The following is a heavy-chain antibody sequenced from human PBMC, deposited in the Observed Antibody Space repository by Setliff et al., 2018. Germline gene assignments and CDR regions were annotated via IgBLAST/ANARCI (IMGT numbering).Heavy chain of an antibody. D-gene: IGHD3-10*01. CDR3: ARHEFAGGYYGSVTYRHFDY. CDR1: GDSISSTSYQ. CDR2: IYYTGTA. V-gene: IGHV4-39*01. Sequence: KPSETLSLTCTVSGDSISSTSYQWGWVRQPPGKGLEWIGSIYYTGTAYYNPSLKSRVTISVDTSKNQFSLQVTSLAATDTALYFCARHEFAGGYYGSVTYRHFDYWGQGILVTVSS. J-gene: IGHJ4*02.